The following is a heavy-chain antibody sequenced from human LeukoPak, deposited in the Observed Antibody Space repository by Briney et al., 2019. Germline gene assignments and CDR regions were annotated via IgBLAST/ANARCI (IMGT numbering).Heavy chain of an antibody. CDR1: GYTFTSYY. V-gene: IGHV1-2*02. CDR2: INPNSGGT. CDR3: ARDLDFGEHRNY. J-gene: IGHJ4*02. Sequence: ASVKVSCKASGYTFTSYYMHWVRQAPGQGLEWMGWINPNSGGTDYAQKFRGRVTMTRDTSISTAYMELSRLRSDDTAVYYCARDLDFGEHRNYWGQGTLVTVSS. D-gene: IGHD3-10*01.